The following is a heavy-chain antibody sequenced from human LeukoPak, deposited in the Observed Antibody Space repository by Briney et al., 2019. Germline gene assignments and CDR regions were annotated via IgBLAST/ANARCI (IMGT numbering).Heavy chain of an antibody. V-gene: IGHV3-48*03. CDR3: ARAPLIWSGYSVFDY. CDR1: VFTFSSYE. J-gene: IGHJ4*02. CDR2: ISISGNTI. Sequence: GGSLRLSCAASVFTFSSYEMNWVRQAPGKGLEGVSYISISGNTIYYADSVKGRFTVSRYNAKNSLFLQMNSLRAEDTAVYYCARAPLIWSGYSVFDYWGQGTLVTVSS. D-gene: IGHD3-3*01.